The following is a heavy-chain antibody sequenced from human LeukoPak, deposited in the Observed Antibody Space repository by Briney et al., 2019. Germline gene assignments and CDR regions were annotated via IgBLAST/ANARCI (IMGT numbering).Heavy chain of an antibody. CDR3: ARDVLRGEMATQTVWDV. Sequence: ASVKVSCKVSGYTLTELSMHWVRQAPGKGLEWMGGFDPEDGETIYAQKFQGRVAMTEDTSTDTAYMELSSLRSEDTAVYYCARDVLRGEMATQTVWDVWGQGTTVTVSS. V-gene: IGHV1-24*01. CDR2: FDPEDGET. J-gene: IGHJ6*02. CDR1: GYTLTELS. D-gene: IGHD5-24*01.